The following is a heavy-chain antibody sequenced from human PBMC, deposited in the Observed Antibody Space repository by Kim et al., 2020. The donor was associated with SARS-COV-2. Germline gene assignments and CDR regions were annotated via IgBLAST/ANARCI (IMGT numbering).Heavy chain of an antibody. D-gene: IGHD6-13*01. CDR1: GYTFTGYY. Sequence: ASVKVSCKASGYTFTGYYMHWVRQAPGQGLEWMGRINPNSGGTNYAQKFQGRVTMTRDTSISTAYMELSRLRSDDTAVYYCAREMPGIAAAGSDYWGQGTLVTVSS. V-gene: IGHV1-2*06. CDR3: AREMPGIAAAGSDY. CDR2: INPNSGGT. J-gene: IGHJ4*02.